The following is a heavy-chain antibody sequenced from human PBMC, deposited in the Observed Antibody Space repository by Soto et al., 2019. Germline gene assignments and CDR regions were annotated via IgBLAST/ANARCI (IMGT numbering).Heavy chain of an antibody. D-gene: IGHD1-7*01. CDR3: AKAYINWNYETSDY. CDR2: ISGSGGST. CDR1: GFTFSSYA. J-gene: IGHJ4*02. Sequence: GGSLRLSCAASGFTFSSYAMSWVRQAPGKGLEWVSAISGSGGSTYYADSVKGRFTISRDNSKNTLYLQMNSLRAEDTAVYYCAKAYINWNYETSDYWGQGTLVTVSS. V-gene: IGHV3-23*01.